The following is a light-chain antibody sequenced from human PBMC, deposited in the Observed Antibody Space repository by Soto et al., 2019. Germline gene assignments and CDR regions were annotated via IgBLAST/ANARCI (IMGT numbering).Light chain of an antibody. V-gene: IGKV3-15*01. Sequence: EIVMTQSPATLSVSPVERATLSCMASQSGSSNLSWYQQKPGQAPRLLIYGASTRATGIPARFSGNGSGTEFTLTISSLEPEDFAVYYCQQRSNWPLTFGGGTKVDIK. CDR3: QQRSNWPLT. CDR2: GAS. CDR1: QSGSSN. J-gene: IGKJ4*01.